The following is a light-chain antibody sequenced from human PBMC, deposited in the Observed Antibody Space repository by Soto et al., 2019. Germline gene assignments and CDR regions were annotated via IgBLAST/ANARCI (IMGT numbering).Light chain of an antibody. J-gene: IGKJ4*01. CDR2: GAS. Sequence: EIVLTQSPGTLSLSPGERATLSCRASQSGSSSYLAWYQQKPGQAPRLLIYGASSRATGIPDRFSGSGSGTDFTLTISRLEPEDFAVYYCQQYGSSPFTFGGGTKVETK. V-gene: IGKV3-20*01. CDR3: QQYGSSPFT. CDR1: QSGSSSY.